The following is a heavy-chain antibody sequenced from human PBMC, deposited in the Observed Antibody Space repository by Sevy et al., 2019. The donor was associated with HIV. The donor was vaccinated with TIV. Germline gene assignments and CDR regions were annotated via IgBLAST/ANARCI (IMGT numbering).Heavy chain of an antibody. CDR2: LSAGGST. D-gene: IGHD3-22*01. V-gene: IGHV3-66*01. J-gene: IGHJ4*02. Sequence: GGSLRLSCAASRFSVSTSYMSWVRQAPGKGLEWVSVLSAGGSTYYADSMKGRFTISRDNSKNTLYLQMNSLRAEDTAVYYCARVLYDSSGYYYTFAYWGQGTLVTVSS. CDR1: RFSVSTSY. CDR3: ARVLYDSSGYYYTFAY.